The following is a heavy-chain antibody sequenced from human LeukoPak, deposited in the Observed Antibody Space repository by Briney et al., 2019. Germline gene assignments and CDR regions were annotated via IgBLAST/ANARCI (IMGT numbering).Heavy chain of an antibody. CDR2: IYYSGST. Sequence: SETLSLTCTVSGGSISSYYWSRIRQPPGKGLEWIAYIYYSGSTNYNPSLKSRVTISVDTSKNQFSLKLSSVTAADTAVYYCARARVGATDWYFDLWGRGTLVTVSS. CDR3: ARARVGATDWYFDL. CDR1: GGSISSYY. D-gene: IGHD1-26*01. J-gene: IGHJ2*01. V-gene: IGHV4-59*01.